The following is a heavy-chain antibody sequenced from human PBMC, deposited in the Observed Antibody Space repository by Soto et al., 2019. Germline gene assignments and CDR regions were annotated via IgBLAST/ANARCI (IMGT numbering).Heavy chain of an antibody. CDR3: ARGWTFDL. V-gene: IGHV3-23*01. CDR1: GFTFSSYA. Sequence: GSLRLSCAASGFTFSSYAMSWVRQAPGKGLEWVSGINGGGDSTYFADSVRGRFTISRGNSKNTLFLQMTSLRAEDTAVYYCARGWTFDLWGQGTLVTVSS. D-gene: IGHD1-1*01. J-gene: IGHJ4*02. CDR2: INGGGDST.